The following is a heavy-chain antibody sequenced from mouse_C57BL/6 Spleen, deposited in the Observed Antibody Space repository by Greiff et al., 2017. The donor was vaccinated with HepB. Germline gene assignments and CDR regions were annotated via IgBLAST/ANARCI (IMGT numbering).Heavy chain of an antibody. Sequence: EVHLVESGPGLVKPSQSLSLTCSVTGYSITSGYYWNWIRQFPGNKLEWMGYISYDGSNNYNPSLKNRISITRDTSKNQFFLKLNSVTTEDTATYYCASRRYYDYFDYWGQGTTLTVSS. J-gene: IGHJ2*01. CDR1: GYSITSGYY. CDR2: ISYDGSN. V-gene: IGHV3-6*01. D-gene: IGHD1-1*02. CDR3: ASRRYYDYFDY.